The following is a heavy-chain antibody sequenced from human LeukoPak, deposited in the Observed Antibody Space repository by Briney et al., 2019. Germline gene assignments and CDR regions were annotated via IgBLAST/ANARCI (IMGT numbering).Heavy chain of an antibody. CDR2: ISGSGGST. J-gene: IGHJ4*02. Sequence: PGGSLRLSCAASGFTFSSHAMSWVRQAPGKGLEWVSAISGSGGSTYYADSVKGRFTISRDNSENTLYLQMNSLRAEDTAVYYCAKTDSRPFANPGPYFDYWGQGTLVTVSS. CDR3: AKTDSRPFANPGPYFDY. CDR1: GFTFSSHA. V-gene: IGHV3-23*01. D-gene: IGHD3-16*01.